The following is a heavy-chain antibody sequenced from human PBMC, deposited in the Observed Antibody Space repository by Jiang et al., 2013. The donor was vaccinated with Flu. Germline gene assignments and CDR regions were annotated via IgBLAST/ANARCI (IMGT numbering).Heavy chain of an antibody. Sequence: LLKPSETLSLTCAVYGGSFSGYYWSWIRQPPGKGLEWIGEINHSGSTNYNPSLKSRVTISVDTSKNQFSLKLSSVTAADTAVYYCARLYRDYYDSSGYYDYWGQGTLVTVSS. D-gene: IGHD3-22*01. CDR3: ARLYRDYYDSSGYYDY. J-gene: IGHJ4*02. CDR2: INHSGST. CDR1: GGSFSGYY. V-gene: IGHV4-34*01.